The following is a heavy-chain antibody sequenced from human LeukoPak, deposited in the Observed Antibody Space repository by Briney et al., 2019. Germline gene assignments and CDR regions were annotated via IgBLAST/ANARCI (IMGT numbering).Heavy chain of an antibody. Sequence: SETLSLTCAVYGGSFSGYYWSWIRQPPGKGLEWIGEINHSGSTNYNPSLKSRVTISVDTSKNQFSLKLSSVTAADTAVYYCARRTRYWNAFDIWGRGTMVTVSS. CDR1: GGSFSGYY. CDR3: ARRTRYWNAFDI. V-gene: IGHV4-34*01. J-gene: IGHJ3*02. D-gene: IGHD1-20*01. CDR2: INHSGST.